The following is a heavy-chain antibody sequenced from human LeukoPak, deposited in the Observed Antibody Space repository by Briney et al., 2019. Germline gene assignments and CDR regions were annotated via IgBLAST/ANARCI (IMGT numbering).Heavy chain of an antibody. V-gene: IGHV3-33*01. CDR2: IWYDGSNK. CDR1: GFTFSSYG. J-gene: IGHJ4*02. CDR3: ARLYGSGSEYYFDY. Sequence: GSLRLSCAASGFTFSSYGMHWVRQAPGKGLEWVAVIWYDGSNKYYADSVKGRFTISRDNSKNTLYLQMNSLRAEDTAVYYCARLYGSGSEYYFDYWGQGTLVTVSS. D-gene: IGHD3-10*01.